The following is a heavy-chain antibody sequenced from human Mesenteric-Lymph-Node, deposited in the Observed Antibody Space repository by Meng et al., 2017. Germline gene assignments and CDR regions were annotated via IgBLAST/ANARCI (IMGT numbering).Heavy chain of an antibody. D-gene: IGHD5-12*01. CDR2: ISASGSRT. CDR3: AKVYSGYETFEY. J-gene: IGHJ4*02. Sequence: GGSLRLSCAASGFTFSTYAMNWVRQAPGKGLEWVSVISASGSRTHYADSVKGRFTISRDNSRNTLFLQMNSLRAEDTAVYYCAKVYSGYETFEYWGQGTLVTVSS. CDR1: GFTFSTYA. V-gene: IGHV3-23*01.